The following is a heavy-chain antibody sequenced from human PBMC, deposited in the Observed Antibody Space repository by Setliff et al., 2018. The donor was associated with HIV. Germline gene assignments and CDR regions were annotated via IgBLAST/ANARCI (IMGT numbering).Heavy chain of an antibody. Sequence: PGGSLRLSCAASGFSFPSYVINWVRQAPGKGLEWVSSISGSGDRTYYADSVKGRVTISRDNFKDVLYLQMFSLRAEDTAVYYCAKDDRGAKYGSLDFWGQGTLVTVSS. CDR2: ISGSGDRT. V-gene: IGHV3-23*01. CDR3: AKDDRGAKYGSLDF. CDR1: GFSFPSYV. J-gene: IGHJ4*02. D-gene: IGHD4-17*01.